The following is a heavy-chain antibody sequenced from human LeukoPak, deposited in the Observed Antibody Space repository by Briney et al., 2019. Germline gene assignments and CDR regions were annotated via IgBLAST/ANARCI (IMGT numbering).Heavy chain of an antibody. CDR3: ASRKDTPHLPDY. J-gene: IGHJ4*02. V-gene: IGHV3-30-3*01. D-gene: IGHD5-18*01. CDR1: GFTFSSYA. CDR2: ISYDGSNK. Sequence: GGSLRLSCAASGFTFSSYAMHWVRQAPGKGLKWVAVISYDGSNKYYADSVKGRFTISRDNSKNTLYLQMNSLRAADTAVYYCASRKDTPHLPDYWGQGTLVTVSS.